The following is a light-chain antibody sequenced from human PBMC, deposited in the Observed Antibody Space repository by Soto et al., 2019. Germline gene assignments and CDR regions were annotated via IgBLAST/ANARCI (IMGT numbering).Light chain of an antibody. Sequence: DVLGTRWPSSVWSCVVDRMTITFRASRTINTYLNWFQQKPGEPPRLLIYGASTLHDGVPSRFSGSGSGADFTLTISGLQTEDFASYHCQQTYSDISFGGGTKVDIK. J-gene: IGKJ4*01. CDR1: RTINTY. CDR2: GAS. V-gene: IGKV1-39*01. CDR3: QQTYSDIS.